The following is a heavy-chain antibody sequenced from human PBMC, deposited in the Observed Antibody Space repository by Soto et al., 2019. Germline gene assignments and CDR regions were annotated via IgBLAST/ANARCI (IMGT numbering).Heavy chain of an antibody. J-gene: IGHJ3*02. V-gene: IGHV4-34*01. Sequence: SETLSLTCAVYGGSFSGYYWSWIRQPPGKGLEWIGEINHSGSTNYNPSLKSRATISVDTSKNQFSLKLSSVTAADTAVYYCASGAIAAAGTSRAFDIWGQGTMVTVSS. D-gene: IGHD6-13*01. CDR2: INHSGST. CDR1: GGSFSGYY. CDR3: ASGAIAAAGTSRAFDI.